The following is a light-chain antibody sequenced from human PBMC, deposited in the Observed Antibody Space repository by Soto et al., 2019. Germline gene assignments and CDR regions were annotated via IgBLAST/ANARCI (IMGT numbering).Light chain of an antibody. CDR2: RAS. V-gene: IGKV3-15*01. CDR1: ESVNNK. Sequence: VVRTQSPATLSVSPGERATLSCRASESVNNKLGWYQQKPGQAPRLLIYRASTRATGIPARFSGSGSGTEFTLTIRSLQSEDSAVYYCHQYNNWFPFTFGQGTRLEIK. CDR3: HQYNNWFPFT. J-gene: IGKJ5*01.